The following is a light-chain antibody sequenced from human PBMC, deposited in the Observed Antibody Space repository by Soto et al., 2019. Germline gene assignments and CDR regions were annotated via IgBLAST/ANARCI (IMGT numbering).Light chain of an antibody. J-gene: IGKJ4*01. CDR1: QSVSSY. CDR3: KQRSNWPT. Sequence: EIVLTQSPATLSLSPGERATLSCRASQSVSSYLAWYQQKPVQAPRLLIYDASNRATGIPARFSGSGSGTDFTLTISSLEPEDFAVYYCKQRSNWPTFGGGTKVEI. V-gene: IGKV3-11*01. CDR2: DAS.